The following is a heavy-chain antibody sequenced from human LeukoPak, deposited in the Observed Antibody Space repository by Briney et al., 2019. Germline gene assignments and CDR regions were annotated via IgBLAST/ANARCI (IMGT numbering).Heavy chain of an antibody. CDR1: GLTVSSNY. J-gene: IGHJ4*02. Sequence: GGSLRLSCAASGLTVSSNYMSWVRQAPGKGLEWVSVIYSGGSTYYADSVKGRFTISRDNSKNTLYLKMNSLRAEDTAVYYCAKDHGVTYYYGSGSYYFDYWGQGTLVTVSS. D-gene: IGHD3-10*01. V-gene: IGHV3-53*01. CDR2: IYSGGST. CDR3: AKDHGVTYYYGSGSYYFDY.